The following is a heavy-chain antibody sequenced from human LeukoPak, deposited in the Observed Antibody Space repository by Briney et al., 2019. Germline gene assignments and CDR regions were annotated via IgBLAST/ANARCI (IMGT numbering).Heavy chain of an antibody. CDR1: GFIFGGYG. V-gene: IGHV3-33*01. J-gene: IGHJ4*02. Sequence: GGSLRLSCAGSGFIFGGYGMHWLRQTPGKGLEWVAVIAYDGSRAFYADSVKGRFTISRDNSKNTMSVQMDDLRAEDTAVYYCTRYNNDHFDYWGQGTLVTVSS. CDR2: IAYDGSRA. D-gene: IGHD1-14*01. CDR3: TRYNNDHFDY.